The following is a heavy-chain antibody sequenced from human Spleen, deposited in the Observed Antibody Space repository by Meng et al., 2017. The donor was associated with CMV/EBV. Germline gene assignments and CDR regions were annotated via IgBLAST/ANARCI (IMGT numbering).Heavy chain of an antibody. Sequence: SETLSLTCTVSGGSIRRYYWSWIRQSPGKGLEWIGYLYDGGNTNYNPSLQSRVTISVDTSKNQFSLKLSSVTAADTAVYYCARIVTGYYDSSGYYSRYYYYGMDVWGQGTTVTVSS. D-gene: IGHD3-22*01. CDR2: LYDGGNT. CDR1: GGSIRRYY. CDR3: ARIVTGYYDSSGYYSRYYYYGMDV. J-gene: IGHJ6*02. V-gene: IGHV4-59*12.